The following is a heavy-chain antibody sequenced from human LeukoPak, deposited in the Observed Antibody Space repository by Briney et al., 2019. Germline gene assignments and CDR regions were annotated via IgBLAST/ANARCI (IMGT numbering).Heavy chain of an antibody. V-gene: IGHV4-31*03. CDR2: ISYSGGT. CDR3: AREPYSGYDLFFDS. D-gene: IGHD5-12*01. CDR1: GGSISSSAYY. J-gene: IGHJ4*02. Sequence: SQTLSLTCSVSGGSISSSAYYWTWIRQHAGKGLEWIGYISYSGGTNYNPSLKSRVTISRDTSKNHFSLKLTSVTAADTAVYYCAREPYSGYDLFFDSWGQGTLVTVSS.